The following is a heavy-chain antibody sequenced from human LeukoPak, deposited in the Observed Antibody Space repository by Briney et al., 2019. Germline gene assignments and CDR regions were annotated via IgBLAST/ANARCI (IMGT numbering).Heavy chain of an antibody. CDR2: INWNGGST. V-gene: IGHV3-20*04. Sequence: GRCLRLSCAASGFIFDDNGMSWVRQDPGKWMEWVFGINWNGGSTGYADSVKGRFTISRDNAKNSLYLQMNSLRAEEDTALYYCARDAPTVGVDYWGQGTLVTVSS. CDR1: GFIFDDNG. J-gene: IGHJ4*02. CDR3: ARDAPTVGVDY.